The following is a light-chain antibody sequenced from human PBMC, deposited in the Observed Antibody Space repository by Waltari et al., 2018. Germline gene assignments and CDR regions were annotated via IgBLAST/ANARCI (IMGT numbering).Light chain of an antibody. CDR2: RSD. CDR1: ASNIGGNL. V-gene: IGLV1-44*01. J-gene: IGLJ3*02. Sequence: QSVLTQPPSASGTPGQRVTISCSGSASNIGGNLVNWYQQLPGKAPKLLIYRSDLRTSGVPDRFAGSKSGTSASLAISGLQSEDEADYFCASWDDSMNGHWVFGGGTKVTVL. CDR3: ASWDDSMNGHWV.